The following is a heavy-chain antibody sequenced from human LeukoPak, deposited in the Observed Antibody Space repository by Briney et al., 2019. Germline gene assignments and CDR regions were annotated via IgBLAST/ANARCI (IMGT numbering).Heavy chain of an antibody. CDR2: IYYSGNT. CDR1: VASFNSGTYY. V-gene: IGHV4-39*01. D-gene: IGHD6-13*01. J-gene: IGHJ4*02. CDR3: AMAPCGPYSSTWKSPFDY. Sequence: SETLSLTCTVSVASFNSGTYYWGWIRQPPGKGLEWIGAIYYSGNTNYNPSLNSRVTISVDTSKNQFSLKLTSVSAADTAVYYCAMAPCGPYSSTWKSPFDYLGQGTLVIVSS.